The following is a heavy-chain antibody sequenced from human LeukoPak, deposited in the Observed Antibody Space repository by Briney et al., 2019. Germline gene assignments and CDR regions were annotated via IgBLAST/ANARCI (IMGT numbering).Heavy chain of an antibody. D-gene: IGHD4-17*01. V-gene: IGHV4-59*08. J-gene: IGHJ4*02. CDR2: IDYSGNT. Sequence: SETLSLTSTASGGSISSSYWSWIRQPPGKGLEWIGYIDYSGNTNYNPSLKSQVTISVERSKNQFSLKLSSVTAADTAVYYCARATSYGDYVDYWGQGTLVTVSS. CDR1: GGSISSSY. CDR3: ARATSYGDYVDY.